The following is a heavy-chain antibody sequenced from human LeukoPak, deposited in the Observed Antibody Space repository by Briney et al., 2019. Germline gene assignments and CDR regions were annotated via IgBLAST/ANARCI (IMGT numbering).Heavy chain of an antibody. V-gene: IGHV3-48*01. D-gene: IGHD3-22*01. J-gene: IGHJ4*02. CDR2: ISSSSSTI. CDR3: ARGVGNYRYYFDY. CDR1: GFTFSRNS. Sequence: GGSLRLSCAASGFTFSRNSMNWVRQAPGKGLEWVSYISSSSSTIYYADSVKGRFTISRDNAKNSLYLQMNSLRAEDTAVYYCARGVGNYRYYFDYWGQGTLVTVSS.